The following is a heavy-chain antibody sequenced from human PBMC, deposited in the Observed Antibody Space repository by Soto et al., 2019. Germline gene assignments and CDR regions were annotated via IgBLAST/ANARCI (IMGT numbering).Heavy chain of an antibody. J-gene: IGHJ4*02. CDR3: AKGFSYSVIDY. V-gene: IGHV3-30*02. CDR1: GFMFSNHG. Sequence: PGGSLRLSCAASGFMFSNHGMHWVRQAPGKGLEWVAVIWSDGNNRYYADSVKGRFTISRDNSKNTVYLQMSSLRAEDTAVYYCAKGFSYSVIDYWGQGTLVTVSS. D-gene: IGHD5-18*01. CDR2: IWSDGNNR.